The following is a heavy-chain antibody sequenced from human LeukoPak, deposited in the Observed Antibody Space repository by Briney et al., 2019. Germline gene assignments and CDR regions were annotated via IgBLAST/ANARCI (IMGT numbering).Heavy chain of an antibody. Sequence: PGGSLRLSCAASGFTFSSYAMHWVRQAPGKGLEWVAVISYDGSNKYYADSVKGRFTISRDNSKNTLYLQMNSLRAEDTAVYYCAREVGGVRDYWGQGTLVTVSS. CDR2: ISYDGSNK. CDR1: GFTFSSYA. J-gene: IGHJ4*02. V-gene: IGHV3-30-3*01. CDR3: AREVGGVRDY. D-gene: IGHD3-16*01.